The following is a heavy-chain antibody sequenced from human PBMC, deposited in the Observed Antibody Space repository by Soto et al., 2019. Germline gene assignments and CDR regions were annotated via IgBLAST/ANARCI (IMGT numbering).Heavy chain of an antibody. CDR2: FSAYNGNT. CDR1: GYTFTSYG. Sequence: QVPLVQSGAEVKKPGASVKVSCKASGYTFTSYGISWVRQAPGQGLEWIGWFSAYNGNTNYAQKLQGRVTMTTDTSTSTAYMELRSMMSDVTPVYSFAIVTGENYALGTYPPSLHYNYYYGMEVWGQGTTVTVAS. V-gene: IGHV1-18*01. J-gene: IGHJ6*02. CDR3: AIVTGENYALGTYPPSLHYNYYYGMEV. D-gene: IGHD3-16*02.